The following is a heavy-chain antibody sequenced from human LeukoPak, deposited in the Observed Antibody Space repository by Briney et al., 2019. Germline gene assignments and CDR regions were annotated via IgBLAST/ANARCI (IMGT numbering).Heavy chain of an antibody. D-gene: IGHD3-16*02. CDR1: GFTFSNAW. CDR3: TTVPTYYDYVWGSYRPYYFDY. CDR2: IKSKTDGGTT. V-gene: IGHV3-15*01. Sequence: TTGGSLRLSCAASGFTFSNAWMSWVRQAPGKGLEWVGRIKSKTDGGTTDYAAPVKGRFTISRDDSKNTLYLQMNSLKTEDTAVYYCTTVPTYYDYVWGSYRPYYFDYWGQGTLVTVSS. J-gene: IGHJ4*02.